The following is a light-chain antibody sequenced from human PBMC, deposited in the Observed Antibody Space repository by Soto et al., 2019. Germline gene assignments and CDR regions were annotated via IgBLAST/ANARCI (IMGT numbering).Light chain of an antibody. V-gene: IGKV3-15*01. CDR2: GAS. CDR1: QSVSGN. J-gene: IGKJ1*01. Sequence: EIVMTQSPATLSVSPGEGATLPCRTSQSVSGNLAWYQQRPGQAPRLLMYGASTRATGIPARFSGSGSGTEFTLTISSLQSEDFAIYYCQQYNNWPPWTFGQGTKV. CDR3: QQYNNWPPWT.